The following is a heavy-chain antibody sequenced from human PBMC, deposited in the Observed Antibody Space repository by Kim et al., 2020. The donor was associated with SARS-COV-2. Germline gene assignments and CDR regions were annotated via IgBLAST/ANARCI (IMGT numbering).Heavy chain of an antibody. J-gene: IGHJ6*02. CDR3: ARDQEIVVVPAANYYYYGMDV. CDR1: GFTFSDYY. V-gene: IGHV3-11*01. Sequence: GGSLRLSCAASGFTFSDYYMSWIRQAPGKGLEWVSYISSSGSTIYYADSVKGRFTISRDNAKNSLYLQMNSLRAEDTAVYYCARDQEIVVVPAANYYYYGMDVWGQGTTVTVSS. D-gene: IGHD2-2*01. CDR2: ISSSGSTI.